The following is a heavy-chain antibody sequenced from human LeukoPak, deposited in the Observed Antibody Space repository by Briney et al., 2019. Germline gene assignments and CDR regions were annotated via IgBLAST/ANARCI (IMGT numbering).Heavy chain of an antibody. Sequence: SETLSLTCTVSGASISSSSYYWGWIRQPPGKGLEWIGSIYYSGSTYYNPSLKSRVTISVDTSKNQFSLKLSSVTAADTAVYYCARVGSQLVLDYWGQGTLVTVSS. J-gene: IGHJ4*02. CDR3: ARVGSQLVLDY. CDR1: GASISSSSYY. CDR2: IYYSGST. V-gene: IGHV4-39*07. D-gene: IGHD6-6*01.